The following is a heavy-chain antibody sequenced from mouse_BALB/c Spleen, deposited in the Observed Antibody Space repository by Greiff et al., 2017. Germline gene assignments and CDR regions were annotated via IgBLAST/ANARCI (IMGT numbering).Heavy chain of an antibody. V-gene: IGHV14-3*02. D-gene: IGHD1-1*01. J-gene: IGHJ2*01. Sequence: EVQLQQSGAELVKPGASVKLSCTASGFNIKDTYMHWVKQRPEQGLEWIGRIDPANGNTKYDPKFPGKATITADTSSNTAYLQLSSLTSEDTAVYYCASSDYYGLDYWGQGTTLTVSS. CDR3: ASSDYYGLDY. CDR1: GFNIKDTY. CDR2: IDPANGNT.